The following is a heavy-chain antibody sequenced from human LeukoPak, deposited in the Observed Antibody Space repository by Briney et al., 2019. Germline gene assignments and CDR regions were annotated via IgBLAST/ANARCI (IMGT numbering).Heavy chain of an antibody. CDR2: ISSSSSYI. V-gene: IGHV3-21*01. CDR3: ARVGAEDAFDI. J-gene: IGHJ3*02. Sequence: GGSLRLSCAASGFTFSSYSMNWVRQAPGKGLEWVSSISSSSSYIYYADSVKGRFTISRDNAKNSLYLQMNSLRAEDTAVYYCARVGAEDAFDIWGKGTMVTVSS. CDR1: GFTFSSYS. D-gene: IGHD3-16*01.